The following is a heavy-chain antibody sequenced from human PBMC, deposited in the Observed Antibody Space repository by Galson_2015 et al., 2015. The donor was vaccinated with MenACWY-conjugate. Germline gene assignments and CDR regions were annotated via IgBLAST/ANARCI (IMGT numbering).Heavy chain of an antibody. J-gene: IGHJ6*03. CDR3: AKDWSVPYSTISYYFYMDV. CDR2: ISGSGTDT. D-gene: IGHD6-13*01. V-gene: IGHV3-23*01. CDR1: GFTFPSHA. Sequence: SLRLSCAASGFTFPSHAMNWVRQAPGKGLEWVAGISGSGTDTYYADSVKGRFTISRDNSKNTLYLQMNSLRADDTAVYYCAKDWSVPYSTISYYFYMDVWGKGTTVAVSS.